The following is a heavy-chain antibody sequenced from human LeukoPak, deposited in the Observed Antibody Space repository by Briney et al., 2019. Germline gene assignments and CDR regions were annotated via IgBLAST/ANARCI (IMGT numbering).Heavy chain of an antibody. CDR3: AIETPDEYSSSSGAFDI. J-gene: IGHJ3*02. CDR1: GFTVSSNY. V-gene: IGHV3-53*01. D-gene: IGHD6-6*01. Sequence: GGSLRLSCAASGFTVSSNYMSWVRQAPGKGLEWVSVIYSGGSTYYADSVKGRFTISRDNSKNTLYLQMNSLRAEDTAVYYCAIETPDEYSSSSGAFDIWGQGTMVTVSS. CDR2: IYSGGST.